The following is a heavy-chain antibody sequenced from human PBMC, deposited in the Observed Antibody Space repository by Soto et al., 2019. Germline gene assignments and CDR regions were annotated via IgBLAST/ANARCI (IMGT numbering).Heavy chain of an antibody. CDR3: AKGPRGELGWYRGFYFDY. Sequence: EVQLLESGGGLVQPGGSLRLSCAASGFTFNTYAMSWVRQAPGKGLEWVSVISGSGDNTYYADSVKGRFTISRDNSKNTLSLRMNSLRAEDTAVYYCAKGPRGELGWYRGFYFDYWGQGTQVTVSS. V-gene: IGHV3-23*01. D-gene: IGHD6-19*01. CDR1: GFTFNTYA. CDR2: ISGSGDNT. J-gene: IGHJ4*02.